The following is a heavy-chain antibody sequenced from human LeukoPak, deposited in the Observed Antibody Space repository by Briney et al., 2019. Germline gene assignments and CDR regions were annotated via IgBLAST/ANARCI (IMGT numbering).Heavy chain of an antibody. Sequence: GGSLRLSCAASGFTFSSYAMSWVRQAPGKGLEWVSAISGSGGSTYYADSVKGRFTISRDNSKNTLYLQMNSLRAEDTAVYYCARDPSSPSYSSGWSYTYFDYWGQGTLVTVSS. CDR3: ARDPSSPSYSSGWSYTYFDY. D-gene: IGHD6-19*01. J-gene: IGHJ4*02. CDR2: ISGSGGST. V-gene: IGHV3-23*01. CDR1: GFTFSSYA.